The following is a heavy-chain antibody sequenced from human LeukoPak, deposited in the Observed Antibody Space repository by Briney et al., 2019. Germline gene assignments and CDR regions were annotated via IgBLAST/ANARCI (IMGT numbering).Heavy chain of an antibody. CDR1: GGPFSHYH. CDR2: INESGST. D-gene: IGHD1-26*01. J-gene: IGHJ6*02. CDR3: ASRIGRYLYYFGMDV. V-gene: IGHV4-34*01. Sequence: SETLSLTCAVYGGPFSHYHWTWIRQPPGKGLEWIGEINESGSTNYDPSLKSRVTISVDTSKTHFSLNLTSVTAADTAVYYCASRIGRYLYYFGMDVWGQGTTVTVSS.